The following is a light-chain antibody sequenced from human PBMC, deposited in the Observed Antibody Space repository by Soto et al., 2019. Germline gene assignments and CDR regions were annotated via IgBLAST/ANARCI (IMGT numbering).Light chain of an antibody. CDR2: KAS. CDR3: QQYNSLTWT. Sequence: DIQMTQSPSTLSASVGNRVTIICRASQSISSRLAWYQQKPGKAPKLMIYKASSLESGVPSRFSGSGSGTEFTLTISSLQPDDFATYYCQQYNSLTWTFGQGTKVEIK. V-gene: IGKV1-5*03. CDR1: QSISSR. J-gene: IGKJ1*01.